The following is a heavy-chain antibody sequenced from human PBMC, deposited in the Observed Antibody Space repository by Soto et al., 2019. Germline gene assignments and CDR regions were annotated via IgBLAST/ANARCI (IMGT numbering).Heavy chain of an antibody. CDR3: VYSCHFDY. J-gene: IGHJ4*02. CDR2: ITGGGGGRT. D-gene: IGHD2-15*01. CDR1: GFTFTNYA. Sequence: GGSLRLSCAASGFTFTNYAMNWVRQAPGKGLEWVSTITGGGGGRTNYADSVKGRFAISRDNSKDTLSLQMSSLRADDTAIYYCVYSCHFDYWGQGTLVTVSS. V-gene: IGHV3-23*01.